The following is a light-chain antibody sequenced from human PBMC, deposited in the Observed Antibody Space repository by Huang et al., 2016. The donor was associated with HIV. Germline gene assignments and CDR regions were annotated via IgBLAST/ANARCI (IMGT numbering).Light chain of an antibody. J-gene: IGKJ2*01. CDR3: QQYDNWPPYT. CDR2: GAS. V-gene: IGKV3-15*01. Sequence: EIVLPQSPATLSVSPGERATLSCRASQSVSRKLAWYQHKPGQAPRLLIHGASTRSTGVPARFSGSGSGTEFTLTISSLQSEDFAVYYCQQYDNWPPYTFGQGTKLEIK. CDR1: QSVSRK.